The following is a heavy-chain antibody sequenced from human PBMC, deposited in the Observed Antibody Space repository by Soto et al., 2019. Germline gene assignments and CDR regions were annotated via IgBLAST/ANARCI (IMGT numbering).Heavy chain of an antibody. Sequence: EVQILESGGGLVQPGGSLRLSCAASGFPFSNYAMAWVRQAPGKGLEWVSAISGTTGHAFYADSVKDRFTISRHNSKNTLYLQMDSLRAEATAVYHCARAPSEYIWGSYLRYYEYWGQGTLVTVSS. D-gene: IGHD3-16*01. J-gene: IGHJ4*02. CDR3: ARAPSEYIWGSYLRYYEY. V-gene: IGHV3-23*01. CDR1: GFPFSNYA. CDR2: ISGTTGHA.